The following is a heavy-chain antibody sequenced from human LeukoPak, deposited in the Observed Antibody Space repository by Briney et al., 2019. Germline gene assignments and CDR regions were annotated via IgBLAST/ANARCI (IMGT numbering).Heavy chain of an antibody. Sequence: SETLSLTCTVSGGSISSDYWNWIRQPAGKGLEWIGRIYGSGSTKYNPSLKSRVTMSVDTSKNQSSLKLSSVTAADTAVYYCAREGGYSSGGPYYYYGMDVWGQGTTVTVSS. J-gene: IGHJ6*02. CDR2: IYGSGST. V-gene: IGHV4-4*07. CDR3: AREGGYSSGGPYYYYGMDV. D-gene: IGHD6-19*01. CDR1: GGSISSDY.